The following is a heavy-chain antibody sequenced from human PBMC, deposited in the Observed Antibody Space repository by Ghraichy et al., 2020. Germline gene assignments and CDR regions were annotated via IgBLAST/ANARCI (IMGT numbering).Heavy chain of an antibody. CDR1: GYTLTELS. Sequence: ASVKVSCKVSGYTLTELSMHWVRQAPGKGLEWMGGFDPEDGETIYAQKFQGRVTMTEDTSTDTAYMELSSLRSEDTAVYYCATEEDSSGWPDAFDIWGQGTMVTVSS. J-gene: IGHJ3*02. D-gene: IGHD6-19*01. CDR2: FDPEDGET. CDR3: ATEEDSSGWPDAFDI. V-gene: IGHV1-24*01.